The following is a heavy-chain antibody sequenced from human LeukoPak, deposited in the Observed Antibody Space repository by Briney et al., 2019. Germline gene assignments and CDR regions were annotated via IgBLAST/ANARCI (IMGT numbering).Heavy chain of an antibody. J-gene: IGHJ4*02. Sequence: PSETLSLTCTVSGGSISSYYWSWIRQPPGKGLEWIGYIYYSGSTNYNPSLKSRVTISVDTSKNQFSLKLSSVTAADTAVYYCATSYSSSWYKYQSFDYWGQGTLVTVSS. D-gene: IGHD6-13*01. V-gene: IGHV4-59*08. CDR1: GGSISSYY. CDR2: IYYSGST. CDR3: ATSYSSSWYKYQSFDY.